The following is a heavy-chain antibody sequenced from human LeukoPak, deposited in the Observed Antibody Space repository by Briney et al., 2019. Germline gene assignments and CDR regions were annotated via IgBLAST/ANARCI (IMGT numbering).Heavy chain of an antibody. V-gene: IGHV1-2*02. Sequence: ASVKVSCKASVYTFTGYYMHWVRQAPGQGLEWMGWINPNSGGTNYAQKFQGRVTMTRDTSISTAYIELSRLRSDDTAVYYCASGADTPYYYDSSGYLDDYWGQGTLVTVSS. CDR3: ASGADTPYYYDSSGYLDDY. CDR1: VYTFTGYY. D-gene: IGHD3-22*01. CDR2: INPNSGGT. J-gene: IGHJ4*02.